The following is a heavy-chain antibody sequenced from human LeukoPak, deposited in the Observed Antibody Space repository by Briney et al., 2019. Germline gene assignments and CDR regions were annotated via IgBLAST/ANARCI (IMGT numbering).Heavy chain of an antibody. Sequence: ASVKVSCKVSGYTLTELSMHWVRQAPGKGLEWMGGFDPEDGETIYAQKFQGRVTMTEDTSTDTAYMELSSLRSEDTAVYYCATVSVVVPAATDAFDIWGQGTMVTVSS. J-gene: IGHJ3*02. D-gene: IGHD2-2*01. CDR1: GYTLTELS. V-gene: IGHV1-24*01. CDR2: FDPEDGET. CDR3: ATVSVVVPAATDAFDI.